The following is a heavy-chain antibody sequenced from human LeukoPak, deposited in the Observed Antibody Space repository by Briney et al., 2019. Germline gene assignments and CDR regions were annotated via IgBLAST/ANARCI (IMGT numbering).Heavy chain of an antibody. CDR2: ISAYNGNT. V-gene: IGHV1-18*04. J-gene: IGHJ6*04. Sequence: ASVKVSCKASGYTFTSYGISWVRQAPGQGLEWMGWISAYNGNTNYAQKLQGRVTMTTDTSTSTAYMELRSLRSDDTAVYYCARAGRYSYGWYYYGMDVWAKGPRSPSPQ. D-gene: IGHD5-18*01. CDR1: GYTFTSYG. CDR3: ARAGRYSYGWYYYGMDV.